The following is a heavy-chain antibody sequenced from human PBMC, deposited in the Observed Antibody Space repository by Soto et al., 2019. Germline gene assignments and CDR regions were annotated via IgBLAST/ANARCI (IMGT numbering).Heavy chain of an antibody. V-gene: IGHV1-69*02. CDR3: ARLGHNDYGETLRGYFDY. Sequence: QVQLVQSGAEVKKPGSSVKVSCKASGGTFSSYTISWVRQAPGQGLEWMGRIIPILGIANYAQKFQGRVTITADKSTSTAYMELSSLRSEDTAVYYCARLGHNDYGETLRGYFDYWGQGTLVTVSS. D-gene: IGHD4-17*01. J-gene: IGHJ4*02. CDR1: GGTFSSYT. CDR2: IIPILGIA.